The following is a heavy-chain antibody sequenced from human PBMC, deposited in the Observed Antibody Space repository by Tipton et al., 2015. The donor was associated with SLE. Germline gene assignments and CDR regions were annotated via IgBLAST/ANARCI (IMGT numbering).Heavy chain of an antibody. CDR3: ASTVTGDRTFDY. CDR1: GGSFSGYY. V-gene: IGHV4-34*01. Sequence: TLSLTCAVYGGSFSGYYWSWIRQPPGKGLEWIGEINHSGSTNYNPSLKSRVTMSVDTSKNQFSLKLSSVTAADTAVYYCASTVTGDRTFDYWGQGTLVTVSS. D-gene: IGHD3-10*01. J-gene: IGHJ4*02. CDR2: INHSGST.